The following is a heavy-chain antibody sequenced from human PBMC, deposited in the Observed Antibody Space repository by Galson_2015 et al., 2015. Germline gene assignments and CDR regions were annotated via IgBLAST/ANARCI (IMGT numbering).Heavy chain of an antibody. CDR3: ARAIVVVPAAIRGAFDI. V-gene: IGHV4-39*01. D-gene: IGHD2-2*01. CDR2: IYYSGST. Sequence: SETLSLTCTVSGGSISSGGYYWSWIRQPPGKGLEWIGSIYYSGSTYYNPSLKSRVTISVDTSKNQFSLKLSSVTAADTAVYYCARAIVVVPAAIRGAFDIWGQGTMVTVSS. CDR1: GGSISSGGYY. J-gene: IGHJ3*02.